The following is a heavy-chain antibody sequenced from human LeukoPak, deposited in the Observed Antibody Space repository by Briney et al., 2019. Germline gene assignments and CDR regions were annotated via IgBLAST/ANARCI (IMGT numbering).Heavy chain of an antibody. CDR3: VRATSSLAFNI. CDR2: IYSGGST. J-gene: IGHJ3*02. Sequence: GGSLRLSCAASGFSVSSDYINWFRQAPGKGLEWVSVIYSGGSTYYADSVEGRFTISRHTSKNTVYLYMNNLRPEDTAVYYCVRATSSLAFNIWGQGTKVTVSS. V-gene: IGHV3-53*04. CDR1: GFSVSSDY. D-gene: IGHD6-6*01.